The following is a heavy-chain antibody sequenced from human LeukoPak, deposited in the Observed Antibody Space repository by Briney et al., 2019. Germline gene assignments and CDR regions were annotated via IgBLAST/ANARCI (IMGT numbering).Heavy chain of an antibody. CDR3: ARGPDYGDYNAFDI. V-gene: IGHV4-30-2*01. D-gene: IGHD4-17*01. Sequence: PSETLSLTCAVSGGSISSGGYSWSWTRQPPGKGLEWIGYIYHSGSTYYNPSLKSRVTISVDRSKNQFSLKLSSVTAADTAVYYCARGPDYGDYNAFDIWGQGTMVTVSS. J-gene: IGHJ3*02. CDR1: GGSISSGGYS. CDR2: IYHSGST.